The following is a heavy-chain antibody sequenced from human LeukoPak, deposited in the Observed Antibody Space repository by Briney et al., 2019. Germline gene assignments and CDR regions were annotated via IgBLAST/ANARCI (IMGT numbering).Heavy chain of an antibody. CDR3: ARDLTQITIFGVVIHDAFDI. CDR2: IYYSGST. CDR1: GGSISSSSYY. J-gene: IGHJ3*02. Sequence: SETLSLTCTVSGGSISSSSYYWGWIRQPPGKGLEWIGSIYYSGSTYYNPSLKSRVTISVDTSKNQFSLKLSSVTAADTAVHYCARDLTQITIFGVVIHDAFDIWGQGTMVTVSS. D-gene: IGHD3-3*01. V-gene: IGHV4-39*07.